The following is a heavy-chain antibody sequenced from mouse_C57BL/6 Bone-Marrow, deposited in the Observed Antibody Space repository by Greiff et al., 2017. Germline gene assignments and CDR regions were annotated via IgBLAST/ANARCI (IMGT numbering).Heavy chain of an antibody. Sequence: EVHLVESGEGLVKPGGSLKLSCAASGFTFSSYAMSWVRQTPEKRLEWVAYISSGGDYIYYADTVKGRFTLSIDNARNTLYLQMSSLKSEDTAMYYCTRGRGITAFYYYAMDYWGKGTSVTVSS. V-gene: IGHV5-9-1*02. CDR2: ISSGGDYI. J-gene: IGHJ4*01. CDR1: GFTFSSYA. D-gene: IGHD2-4*01. CDR3: TRGRGITAFYYYAMDY.